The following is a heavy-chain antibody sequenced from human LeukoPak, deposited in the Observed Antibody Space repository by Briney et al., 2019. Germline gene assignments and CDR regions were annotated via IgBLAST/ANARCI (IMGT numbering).Heavy chain of an antibody. CDR2: INPNSGGT. J-gene: IGHJ4*02. CDR1: GYTFTGYY. CDR3: VRELGYRGYSYGAEVDY. D-gene: IGHD5-18*01. V-gene: IGHV1-2*06. Sequence: ASVKVSCXASGYTFTGYYMHWVRQAPGQGLEWMGRINPNSGGTNYAQKFQGRVTMTRDTSISTAYMELSRLRSDDTAVYYCVRELGYRGYSYGAEVDYWGQGTLVTVSS.